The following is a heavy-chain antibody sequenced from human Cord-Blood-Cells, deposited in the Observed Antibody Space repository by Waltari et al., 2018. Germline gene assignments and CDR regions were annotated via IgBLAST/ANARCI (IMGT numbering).Heavy chain of an antibody. D-gene: IGHD6-19*01. CDR3: ARGQGSSGWYDY. CDR2: INHSGST. Sequence: QVQLQQWGAGLLKPSETLSLPCAVYGGSFSGYYWSWIRQPPGKGLEWIGEINHSGSTNYNPSLKSRVTISVDTSKNQFSLKLSSVTAADTAVYYGARGQGSSGWYDYWGQGTLVTVSS. V-gene: IGHV4-34*01. J-gene: IGHJ4*02. CDR1: GGSFSGYY.